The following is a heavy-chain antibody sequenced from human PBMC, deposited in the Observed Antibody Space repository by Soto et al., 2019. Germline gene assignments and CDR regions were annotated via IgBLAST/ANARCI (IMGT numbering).Heavy chain of an antibody. CDR3: TTIIPKGKWELGP. D-gene: IGHD1-26*01. J-gene: IGHJ5*02. V-gene: IGHV3-15*05. Sequence: GGSLRLSCAASGFSFTNAWMSWVRQAPGKGLEWIGRIKSKTDGATTDYAGPVKGRFTISRDDSKKTLFVQMSGLKTEDTAVYYCTTIIPKGKWELGPWGQGPLVTVFS. CDR2: IKSKTDGATT. CDR1: GFSFTNAW.